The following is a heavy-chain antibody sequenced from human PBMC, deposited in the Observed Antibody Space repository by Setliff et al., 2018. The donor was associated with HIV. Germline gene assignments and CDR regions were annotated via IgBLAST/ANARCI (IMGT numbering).Heavy chain of an antibody. CDR2: ISPDNGAA. J-gene: IGHJ5*02. CDR3: ARAHFLVAMTRNWFDP. CDR1: EFIILANK. D-gene: IGHD5-12*01. Sequence: ASVKVSCKATEFIILANKMNWVRQAPGQGLEWIGRISPDNGAAEYAPQFQGRVTMTTDTSTNTAHMELIRPRFDDTAVYYCARAHFLVAMTRNWFDPWGQGTLVTVSS. V-gene: IGHV1-2*06.